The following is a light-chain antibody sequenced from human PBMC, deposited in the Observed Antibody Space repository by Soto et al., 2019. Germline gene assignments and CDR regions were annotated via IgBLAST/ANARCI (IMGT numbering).Light chain of an antibody. Sequence: DIQMTQSPSSLSASVGDRVTITCRASRNINNFLNWYQQNPGKAPKLLIDAASSLQSGVPSRFSASGSGTDFTLTISSLQPDDFATYYCQQSYSTLTFGGGTKVEIK. V-gene: IGKV1-39*01. CDR1: RNINNF. CDR3: QQSYSTLT. J-gene: IGKJ4*01. CDR2: AAS.